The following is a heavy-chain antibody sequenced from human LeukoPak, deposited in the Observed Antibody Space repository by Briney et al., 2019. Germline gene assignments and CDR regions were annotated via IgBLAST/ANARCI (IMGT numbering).Heavy chain of an antibody. V-gene: IGHV3-9*01. D-gene: IGHD4-11*01. Sequence: PGRSLRLSCAASGFTFDDYAMHWVRQAPGKGLEWVSDISWNSGSIGYADSVKGRFTISRDNAKNSLYLQMNSLRAEDTALYYCATANHDYPLDYWGQGTLVTVSS. CDR1: GFTFDDYA. CDR3: ATANHDYPLDY. J-gene: IGHJ4*02. CDR2: ISWNSGSI.